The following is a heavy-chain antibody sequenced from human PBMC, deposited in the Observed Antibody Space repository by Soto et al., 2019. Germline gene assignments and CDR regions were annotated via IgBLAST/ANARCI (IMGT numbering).Heavy chain of an antibody. V-gene: IGHV4-34*01. J-gene: IGHJ4*02. CDR1: GGSFSGYY. CDR3: ARLEGLATISYYFDF. CDR2: INHSGST. Sequence: SETLSLTCAVYGGSFSGYYWSWIRQPPGKGLKWIGEINHSGSTNYNPSLKSRVTISVDTSKNQFSLKLNSVTAAYSSVYFFARLEGLATISYYFDFWGPGALVTVSS. D-gene: IGHD3-9*01.